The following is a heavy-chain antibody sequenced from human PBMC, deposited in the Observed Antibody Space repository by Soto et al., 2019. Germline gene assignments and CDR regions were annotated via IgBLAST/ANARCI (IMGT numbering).Heavy chain of an antibody. V-gene: IGHV3-21*01. Sequence: GGSLRLSCAASGFTFSSYSMNWVRQAPGKGLEWVSSISSSSSYIYYADSVKGRFTISRDNAKNSLYLQMNSLRAEDTAVYYFARDRTADRDWNYSAAFDYWGQGTLVTVSS. CDR2: ISSSSSYI. CDR1: GFTFSSYS. J-gene: IGHJ4*02. D-gene: IGHD1-7*01. CDR3: ARDRTADRDWNYSAAFDY.